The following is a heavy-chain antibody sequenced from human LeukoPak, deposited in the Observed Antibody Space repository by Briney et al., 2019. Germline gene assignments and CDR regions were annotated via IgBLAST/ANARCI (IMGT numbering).Heavy chain of an antibody. J-gene: IGHJ4*02. CDR2: ISAYNGNT. V-gene: IGHV1-18*01. CDR3: ARAQETDVVATGAY. CDR1: GYTFTSYG. D-gene: IGHD1-26*01. Sequence: GASVKVSCKASGYTFTSYGISWVRQAPGQDLEWMGWISAYNGNTNYAQRLQGRVTMTTDTSTATAYMELRSLRYAETAVYSCARAQETDVVATGAYWGQRTLVSVSS.